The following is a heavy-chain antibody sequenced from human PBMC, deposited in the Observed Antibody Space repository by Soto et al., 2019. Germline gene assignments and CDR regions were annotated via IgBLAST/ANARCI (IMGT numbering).Heavy chain of an antibody. J-gene: IGHJ6*02. Sequence: QVQLVESGGGVVKPGRSLRLSCAASGFTFSIHAMHWVRQAPGKGLEWVAVISYDGNNIVYADSVKGRFTISRDNSENTLSLQMNRLREEDTGVYYCARRDSYGGPNNCGMDVWGQGTTVTV. CDR1: GFTFSIHA. CDR2: ISYDGNNI. CDR3: ARRDSYGGPNNCGMDV. D-gene: IGHD5-18*01. V-gene: IGHV3-30-3*01.